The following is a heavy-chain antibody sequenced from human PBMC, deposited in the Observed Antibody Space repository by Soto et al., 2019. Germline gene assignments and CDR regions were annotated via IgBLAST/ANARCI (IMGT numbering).Heavy chain of an antibody. Sequence: QVQLVESGGGVVQPGRSLRLSCATSGFTFRSYAMHWVRQAPGKGPEWVSVISSDGRNAYYADSVKGRFTISRDNSENTLFLQLNSLRAEDTAMYYCAGTTVTTVGYFDYWGQGTLVTVSS. CDR1: GFTFRSYA. CDR2: ISSDGRNA. D-gene: IGHD4-17*01. J-gene: IGHJ4*02. V-gene: IGHV3-30*03. CDR3: AGTTVTTVGYFDY.